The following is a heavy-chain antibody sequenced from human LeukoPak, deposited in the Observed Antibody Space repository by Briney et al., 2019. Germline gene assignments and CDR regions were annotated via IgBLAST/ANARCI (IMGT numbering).Heavy chain of an antibody. J-gene: IGHJ4*02. Sequence: GASVKVSCRASGYTFTNYDITWIRQAPGQGLEWMGYITPYNGNTNYAQKLQGRATMTTDTSTSTVYMELRSLRSDDTAVYYCAREASSGAYNDYWGQGTLVTVSS. CDR3: AREASSGAYNDY. CDR2: ITPYNGNT. D-gene: IGHD1-26*01. CDR1: GYTFTNYD. V-gene: IGHV1-18*01.